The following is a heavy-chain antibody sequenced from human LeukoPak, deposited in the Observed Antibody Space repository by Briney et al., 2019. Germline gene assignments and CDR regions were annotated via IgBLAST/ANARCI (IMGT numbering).Heavy chain of an antibody. V-gene: IGHV3-48*03. Sequence: GGSLRLSCTASEFPFVDYAMSWFRQAPGKGLEWVSYISSSGSTIYYADSVKGRFTISRDNAKNSLYLQMNSLRAEDTAVYYCAELGITMIGGVWGKGTTVTISS. J-gene: IGHJ6*04. CDR1: EFPFVDYA. CDR3: AELGITMIGGV. CDR2: ISSSGSTI. D-gene: IGHD3-10*02.